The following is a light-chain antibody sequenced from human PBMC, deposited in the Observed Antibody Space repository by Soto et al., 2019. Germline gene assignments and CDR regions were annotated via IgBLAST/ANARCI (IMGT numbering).Light chain of an antibody. CDR1: QSVTSSH. CDR3: QQYGGSPTT. CDR2: DAS. J-gene: IGKJ1*01. Sequence: EIVLTQTPGTLSLSPGERATLSCRASQSVTSSHLAWYQQKPGQAPRLLIYDASNRATGIPARFSGSGSGTDFTLTISRLEPEDFEVYYCQQYGGSPTTFGQGTKVDIK. V-gene: IGKV3-20*01.